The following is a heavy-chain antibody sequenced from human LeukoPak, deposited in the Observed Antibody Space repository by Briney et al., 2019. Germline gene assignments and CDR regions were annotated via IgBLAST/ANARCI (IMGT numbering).Heavy chain of an antibody. CDR2: ISSSSSTI. D-gene: IGHD7-27*01. J-gene: IGHJ6*02. CDR1: GFTFSTYA. V-gene: IGHV3-48*02. CDR3: ARRDSANWGSRSYYYYGMDV. Sequence: PGGSLRLSCAAPGFTFSTYAMSWVRQAPGKGLEWVSYISSSSSTIYYADSVKGRFTISRDNAKNSLYLQMNSLRDEDTAVYYCARRDSANWGSRSYYYYGMDVWGQGTTVTVSS.